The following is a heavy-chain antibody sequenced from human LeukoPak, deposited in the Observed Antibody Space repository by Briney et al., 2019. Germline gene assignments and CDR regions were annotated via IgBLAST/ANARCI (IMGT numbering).Heavy chain of an antibody. CDR1: GGSISSYY. CDR2: IYTSGST. CDR3: ARGSRTTGTTSRGPQSFDY. D-gene: IGHD1-1*01. J-gene: IGHJ4*02. V-gene: IGHV4-4*09. Sequence: SETLSLTCTVSGGSISSYYWSWIRQPPGKGLEWIGYIYTSGSTNYNPSLKSRVTISVDTSKNQFSLKLSSVTAADTAVYYCARGSRTTGTTSRGPQSFDYWGQGTLVTVSS.